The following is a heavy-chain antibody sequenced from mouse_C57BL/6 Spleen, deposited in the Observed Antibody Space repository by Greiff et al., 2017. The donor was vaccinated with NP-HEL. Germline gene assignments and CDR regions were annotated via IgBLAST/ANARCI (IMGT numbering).Heavy chain of an antibody. Sequence: QVQLQQSGAELARPGASVKMSCKASGYTFTSYTMHWVKQRPGQGLEWIGYINPSSGYTKYNQKFKDKATLTAEKSTSTAYRQLSSLTSEDSAVYYCARDDYDYDRAWFAYWGQGTLVTVSA. J-gene: IGHJ3*01. CDR3: ARDDYDYDRAWFAY. CDR1: GYTFTSYT. V-gene: IGHV1-4*01. CDR2: INPSSGYT. D-gene: IGHD2-4*01.